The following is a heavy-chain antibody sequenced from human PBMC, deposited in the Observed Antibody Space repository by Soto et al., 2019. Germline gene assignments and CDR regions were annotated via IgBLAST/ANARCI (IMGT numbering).Heavy chain of an antibody. J-gene: IGHJ3*02. D-gene: IGHD2-21*01. V-gene: IGHV4-39*01. Sequence: ETLSLTCTVSGGSISSSSYYWGWIRQPPGKGLEWIGSIYYSGSTYYNPSLKSRVTISVDTSKNQFSLKLSFVTAADTAVYYCARAYYFDLWWDAFDIWGQGTMVIV. CDR1: GGSISSSSYY. CDR3: ARAYYFDLWWDAFDI. CDR2: IYYSGST.